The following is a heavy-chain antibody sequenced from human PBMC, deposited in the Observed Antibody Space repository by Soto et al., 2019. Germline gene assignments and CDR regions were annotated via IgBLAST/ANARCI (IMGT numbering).Heavy chain of an antibody. CDR2: ISSSSSYI. CDR3: AREVTPIITMISHCFDY. CDR1: VFTFSSYS. Sequence: GGSLRLSCSASVFTFSSYSMNWMRKAPGKGLEWVSSISSSSSYIYYADSVKGRFTISRDNAKNSLYLQMNSLRAEDTAVYYCAREVTPIITMISHCFDYWGQGTLVTVSS. J-gene: IGHJ4*02. V-gene: IGHV3-21*01. D-gene: IGHD3-22*01.